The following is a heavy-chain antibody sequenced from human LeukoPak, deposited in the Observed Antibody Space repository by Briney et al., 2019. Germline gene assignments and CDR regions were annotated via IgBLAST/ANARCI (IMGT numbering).Heavy chain of an antibody. CDR3: ARHVPPMVVVTATYYFDY. Sequence: SETPSLTRTLSRGSISSSSYYWGWIRPPAGKGLEWIGCIYYSDSTYYNPSHNNQVTISVDTTKNQFSLKLSSVTAADTAVYYCARHVPPMVVVTATYYFDYWGQGTLGTLSS. CDR2: IYYSDST. CDR1: RGSISSSSYY. J-gene: IGHJ4*02. D-gene: IGHD2-21*02. V-gene: IGHV4-39*01.